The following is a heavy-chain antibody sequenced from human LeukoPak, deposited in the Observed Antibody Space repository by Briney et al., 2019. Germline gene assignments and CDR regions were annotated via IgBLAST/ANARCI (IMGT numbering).Heavy chain of an antibody. Sequence: ASVKVSCKVSGFTLSDLSIHWVRQVHGQGLEWMGGCDPAGGQHIYAQTFRGRVILTEDASANTAFMELNSMRPDDTAVYYCATGVICATTTCPGYRNYYFFMDVWGEGTTVTVSS. CDR3: ATGVICATTTCPGYRNYYFFMDV. J-gene: IGHJ6*03. D-gene: IGHD5-18*01. CDR1: GFTLSDLS. CDR2: CDPAGGQH. V-gene: IGHV1-24*01.